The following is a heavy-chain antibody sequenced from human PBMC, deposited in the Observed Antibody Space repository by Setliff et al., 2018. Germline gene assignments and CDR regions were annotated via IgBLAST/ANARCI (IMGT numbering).Heavy chain of an antibody. CDR3: ARVNPYFDSWSGYPGRLDY. Sequence: ASVKVSCKAAGYTFTSFFLHWVRQAPGQRPEWMGVINPSGGVTTYARKFQGRISMTRNTSTRTVDMELRSLRSDDTAVYYCARVNPYFDSWSGYPGRLDYWGQGTPVTVSS. CDR2: INPSGGVT. J-gene: IGHJ4*02. D-gene: IGHD3-3*01. CDR1: GYTFTSFF. V-gene: IGHV1-46*01.